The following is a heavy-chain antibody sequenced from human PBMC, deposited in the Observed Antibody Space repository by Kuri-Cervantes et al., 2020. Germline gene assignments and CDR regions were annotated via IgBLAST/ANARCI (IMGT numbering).Heavy chain of an antibody. J-gene: IGHJ4*02. CDR2: ISGSGGST. Sequence: GESLKISCAASGFTFSSYGMNWVRQAPGKGLEWVSAISGSGGSTYYADSVKGRFTISRDNSKNTLYLQMNSLRAEDTAVYYCAKSSYDYYDSSGYYRPPDDWGQGTLVTVSS. CDR1: GFTFSSYG. D-gene: IGHD3-22*01. V-gene: IGHV3-23*01. CDR3: AKSSYDYYDSSGYYRPPDD.